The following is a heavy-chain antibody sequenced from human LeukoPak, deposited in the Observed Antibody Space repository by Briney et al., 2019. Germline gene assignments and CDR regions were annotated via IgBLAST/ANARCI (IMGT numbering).Heavy chain of an antibody. Sequence: ASVKVSCKASGYTLTSYDINWVRQAPGQGLEWMGWIRSFNGDKNYAQKFKDRVTMTSDTSTNTTYMELRSLRSDDTAIYYCAKSGAGRRGTGDVYTFDFWGQGTLVIVSS. CDR2: IRSFNGDK. J-gene: IGHJ4*02. CDR3: AKSGAGRRGTGDVYTFDF. CDR1: GYTLTSYD. V-gene: IGHV1-18*01. D-gene: IGHD5-24*01.